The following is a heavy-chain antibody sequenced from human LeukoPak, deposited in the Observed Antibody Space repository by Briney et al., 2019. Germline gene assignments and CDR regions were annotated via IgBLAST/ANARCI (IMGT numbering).Heavy chain of an antibody. V-gene: IGHV4-59*08. CDR2: IYYRGST. CDR1: GGSISNYY. CDR3: ARMGDYYYYGLDV. J-gene: IGHJ6*02. Sequence: SSETLSLTCSVSGGSISNYYWSWIRQSPGKGLEWIGYIYYRGSTIYNPSLKSRVTMSVDTSKNQFSLKLSSVTAADTAVYYCARMGDYYYYGLDVWGQETTVTVSS.